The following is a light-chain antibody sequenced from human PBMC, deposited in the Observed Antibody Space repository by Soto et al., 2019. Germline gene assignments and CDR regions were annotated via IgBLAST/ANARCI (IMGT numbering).Light chain of an antibody. J-gene: IGKJ1*01. V-gene: IGKV3-11*01. Sequence: EIVLTQSPATLSLSPGEXATLSCRASQSVNNYLAWYQQKPGQAPRLLIYDTSDRATGIPARFSGSGSGTDFTLTISSLEPEDFAVFYCQQSSIWPWTFGQGTKVDIK. CDR3: QQSSIWPWT. CDR1: QSVNNY. CDR2: DTS.